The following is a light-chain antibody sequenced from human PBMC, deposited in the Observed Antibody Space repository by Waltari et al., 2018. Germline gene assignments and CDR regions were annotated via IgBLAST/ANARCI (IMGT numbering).Light chain of an antibody. Sequence: SYVLTQPPSVSVAPGKTARITCGGNNIGSTSVHWYQQKPGQAPVLVIYYDSDRPSGIPERFSGSNSGNTATLTISRVEAGDEADYYCQVWDSGSDHPVFGGGTKLTVL. CDR2: YDS. V-gene: IGLV3-21*04. CDR1: NIGSTS. J-gene: IGLJ3*02. CDR3: QVWDSGSDHPV.